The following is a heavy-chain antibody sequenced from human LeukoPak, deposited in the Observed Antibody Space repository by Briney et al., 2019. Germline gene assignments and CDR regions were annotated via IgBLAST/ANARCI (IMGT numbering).Heavy chain of an antibody. J-gene: IGHJ3*02. CDR3: ARLRRYCSSTSCYTNAFDI. Sequence: PGGSLRLSCAASGFTVSSNYMSWVRQAPGKGLEWVSVIYSGGSTYYADSVKGRFTISRVNSKNTLYLQMNSLRAEDTAVYYCARLRRYCSSTSCYTNAFDIWGQGTMVTVSS. CDR2: IYSGGST. CDR1: GFTVSSNY. D-gene: IGHD2-2*02. V-gene: IGHV3-53*01.